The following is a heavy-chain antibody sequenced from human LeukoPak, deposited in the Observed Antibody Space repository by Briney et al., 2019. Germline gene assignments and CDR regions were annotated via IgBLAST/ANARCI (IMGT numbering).Heavy chain of an antibody. J-gene: IGHJ3*02. CDR3: ARARRGGYDSSGYYPVGAFDI. D-gene: IGHD3-22*01. Sequence: ASVKVSCKASGYTLTGYYFHWVRQPPGKGLGWRDGINPNSGGTNYAQKFQGRVTMTRDTSISTAYMELSRLRSDDMAVYYCARARRGGYDSSGYYPVGAFDIWGQGTMVTVSS. CDR1: GYTLTGYY. V-gene: IGHV1-2*02. CDR2: INPNSGGT.